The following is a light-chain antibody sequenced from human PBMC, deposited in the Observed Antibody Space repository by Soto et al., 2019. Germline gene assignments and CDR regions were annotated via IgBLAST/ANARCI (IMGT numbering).Light chain of an antibody. Sequence: QSALTQPPSASGSPGQSVTISCTGTSSDVGGYNYVSWYQQHPGKAPKLMIYEVSKRPSGVPDRSSGSKSGNTASLTVSGLQAEDEDDYYCSSYAGSNVVFGGGTKLTVL. CDR2: EVS. V-gene: IGLV2-8*01. CDR1: SSDVGGYNY. CDR3: SSYAGSNVV. J-gene: IGLJ2*01.